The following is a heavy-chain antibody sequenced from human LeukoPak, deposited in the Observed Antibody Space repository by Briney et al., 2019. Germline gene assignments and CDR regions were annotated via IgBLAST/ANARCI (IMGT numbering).Heavy chain of an antibody. CDR2: LSGSGGDT. Sequence: GGSLRLSCATSGFTFNSYAMSWVRQAPGKGLDWAQGLSGSGGDTDYADSVKGRFTISRDNSRNTLYLQMNSPRSEDTAVYYCAKDAMATVTYFDYWGQGSLVTVSS. J-gene: IGHJ4*02. D-gene: IGHD4-17*01. CDR3: AKDAMATVTYFDY. V-gene: IGHV3-23*01. CDR1: GFTFNSYA.